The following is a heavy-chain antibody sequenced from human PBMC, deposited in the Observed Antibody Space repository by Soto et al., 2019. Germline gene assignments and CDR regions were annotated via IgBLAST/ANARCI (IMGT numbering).Heavy chain of an antibody. D-gene: IGHD3-10*01. CDR3: ARDRRDDYGSGSYRAFDF. J-gene: IGHJ3*01. CDR1: GYTFNTYG. CDR2: IGRNNNT. V-gene: IGHV1-18*01. Sequence: ASVKVSCKASGYTFNTYGLSWVRQAPGQGLEWTGWIGRNNNTKYAYKLQDRVTMTTDTSTNTAYMELRSLRSDDTAVYYCARDRRDDYGSGSYRAFDFWGQGTMVTVSS.